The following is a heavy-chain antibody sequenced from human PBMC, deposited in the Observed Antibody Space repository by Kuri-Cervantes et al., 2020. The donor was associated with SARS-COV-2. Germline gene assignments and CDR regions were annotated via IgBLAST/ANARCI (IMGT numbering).Heavy chain of an antibody. J-gene: IGHJ4*02. CDR1: GGSISSGDYY. CDR2: IYYSGST. V-gene: IGHV4-30-4*08. Sequence: LRLSCTVSGGSISSGDYYWSWIRQPPGKGLEWIGYIYYSGSTYYNPSLKSRVTISVDTSKNQFSLKLSSVTAADTAVYYCARLGSGWSQDYWGQGTLVTVSS. D-gene: IGHD6-19*01. CDR3: ARLGSGWSQDY.